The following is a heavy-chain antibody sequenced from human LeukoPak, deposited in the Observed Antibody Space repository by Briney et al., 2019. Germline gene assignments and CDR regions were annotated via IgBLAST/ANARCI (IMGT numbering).Heavy chain of an antibody. V-gene: IGHV4-59*01. Sequence: SETLSLTCTVSGGSISSYYWSWIRQPPGKGLEWIGYIYYSGSTNYNPSLKSRVTISVDTSKNQFSLKLSSVTAADTAVYYCARGNYYYDSSGYSSRFDPWGQGTLVTVSS. CDR3: ARGNYYYDSSGYSSRFDP. J-gene: IGHJ5*02. CDR1: GGSISSYY. D-gene: IGHD3-22*01. CDR2: IYYSGST.